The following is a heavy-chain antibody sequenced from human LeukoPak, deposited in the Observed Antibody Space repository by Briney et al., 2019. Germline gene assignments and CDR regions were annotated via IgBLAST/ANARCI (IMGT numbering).Heavy chain of an antibody. CDR2: ISSSSSYI. CDR1: GFTFSSYS. J-gene: IGHJ4*02. D-gene: IGHD3-22*01. CDR3: ARNYYDSSGYYYHDY. Sequence: GGSLRLSCAASGFTFSSYSMNWVRQAPGKGLEWVSSISSSSSYIYYADSVKGRFTISRDNAKNSLYLQMNSLRAEDTAVYYCARNYYDSSGYYYHDYWGQGTLVTVSS. V-gene: IGHV3-21*01.